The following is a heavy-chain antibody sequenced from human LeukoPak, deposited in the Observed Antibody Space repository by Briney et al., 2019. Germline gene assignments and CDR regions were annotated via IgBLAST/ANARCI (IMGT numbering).Heavy chain of an antibody. CDR3: AYYYFWSGSLDY. CDR2: IYPNSGGT. CDR1: AYTFTGYY. D-gene: IGHD3-3*01. J-gene: IGHJ4*02. Sequence: GGPVKVSCKASAYTFTGYYMHWVRQAPGQGLEWMGWIYPNSGGTNYAQKFQGRVTMTRDTSISTAYMELSRLRSDDTAVYYCAYYYFWSGSLDYWGQGTLVTVSS. V-gene: IGHV1-2*02.